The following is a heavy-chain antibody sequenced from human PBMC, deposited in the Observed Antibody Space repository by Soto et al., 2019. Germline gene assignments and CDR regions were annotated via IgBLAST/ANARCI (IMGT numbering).Heavy chain of an antibody. D-gene: IGHD7-27*01. CDR2: ISSNGGST. V-gene: IGHV3-64*01. Sequence: EVQLVESGGGLVQPGGSLRLSCAASGFTFSSYAMHWVRQAPGKGLEYVSAISSNGGSTYYANSVKGRFTISRDNSQNTLYLQMGSLRAEDMAVYYCARDQDWGTYYYYGMDVWGQGTTVTVSS. J-gene: IGHJ6*02. CDR1: GFTFSSYA. CDR3: ARDQDWGTYYYYGMDV.